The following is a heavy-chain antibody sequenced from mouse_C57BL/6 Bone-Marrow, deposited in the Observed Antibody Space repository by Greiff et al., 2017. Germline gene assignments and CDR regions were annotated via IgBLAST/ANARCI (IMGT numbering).Heavy chain of an antibody. J-gene: IGHJ2*01. Sequence: EVQLQQSGAELVRPGASVKLSCTASGFTFKDDYMHWVKQRPEQGLEWIGWIDPENGDTEYASKFQGKATITADTSSNTAYLQLSSLTSEDTAVYDCTSRYYGLDYWGQGTTLTVSS. D-gene: IGHD1-1*01. V-gene: IGHV14-4*01. CDR1: GFTFKDDY. CDR3: TSRYYGLDY. CDR2: IDPENGDT.